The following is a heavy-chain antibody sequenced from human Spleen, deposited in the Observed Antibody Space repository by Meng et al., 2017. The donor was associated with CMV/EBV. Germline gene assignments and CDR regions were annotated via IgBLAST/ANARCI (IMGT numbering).Heavy chain of an antibody. J-gene: IGHJ4*02. D-gene: IGHD5-24*01. CDR1: EFTFSDYY. CDR2: ISSSGSTI. V-gene: IGHV3-11*04. Sequence: AVSEFTFSDYYMSWIRQAPGKGLEWVSYISSSGSTIYYADSVKGRFTISRDNAKNSLYLQMNSLRAEDTAVYYCARAPIDGYNLFDYWGQGTLVTVSS. CDR3: ARAPIDGYNLFDY.